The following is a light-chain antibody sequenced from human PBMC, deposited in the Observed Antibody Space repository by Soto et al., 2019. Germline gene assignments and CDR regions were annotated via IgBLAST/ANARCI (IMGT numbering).Light chain of an antibody. Sequence: EIVLTQSPATLSLSPGERATLSWGASQSVSSYLAWYQQKPGQAPRLPIYDASNRATGIPARFSGSAYGTDFNLTISSLETEDFAVYYCQQYHNWPITFGQGTRLEIK. J-gene: IGKJ5*01. CDR1: QSVSSY. V-gene: IGKV3-11*01. CDR2: DAS. CDR3: QQYHNWPIT.